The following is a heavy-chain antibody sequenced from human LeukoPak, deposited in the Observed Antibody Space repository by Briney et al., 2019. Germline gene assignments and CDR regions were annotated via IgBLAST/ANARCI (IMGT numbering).Heavy chain of an antibody. Sequence: PGGSLRLSCAASGFTFSSYEMNWVRQAPGKGLEWVSAISGSGGSTYYADSVKGRFTISRDNSKNTLYLQMNSLRAEDTAVYYCAKDTGPGIAVAGTYFDYWGQGTLVTVSS. CDR1: GFTFSSYE. CDR2: ISGSGGST. V-gene: IGHV3-23*01. D-gene: IGHD6-19*01. CDR3: AKDTGPGIAVAGTYFDY. J-gene: IGHJ4*02.